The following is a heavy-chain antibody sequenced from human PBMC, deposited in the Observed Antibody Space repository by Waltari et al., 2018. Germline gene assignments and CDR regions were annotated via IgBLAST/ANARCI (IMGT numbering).Heavy chain of an antibody. J-gene: IGHJ4*02. CDR2: ISTSGNTI. D-gene: IGHD6-19*01. CDR3: ASGWYYFGY. Sequence: EVQLVESGGGLVQPGGSLRLSCAASAFTFSGYEMNWVRQAPGKWLEWISYISTSGNTIYYADSVKGRFTMSRDNAKKALYLQMNSLRAEDTAIYYCASGWYYFGYWGQGTLVTVSS. V-gene: IGHV3-48*03. CDR1: AFTFSGYE.